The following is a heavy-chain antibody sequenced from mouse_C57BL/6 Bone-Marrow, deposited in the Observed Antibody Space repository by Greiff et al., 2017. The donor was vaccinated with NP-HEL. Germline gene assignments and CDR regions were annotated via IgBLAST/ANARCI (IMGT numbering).Heavy chain of an antibody. CDR2: IDPENGDT. Sequence: VQLQQSGAELVRPGASVKLSCTASGFNIKDDYMHWVKQRPEQGLEWIGWIDPENGDTEYASKFQGKATITAATSSNTAYLQRSSLTSEDTAVYYCTTGISFAYWGQGTLVTVSA. J-gene: IGHJ3*01. V-gene: IGHV14-4*01. CDR3: TTGISFAY. CDR1: GFNIKDDY.